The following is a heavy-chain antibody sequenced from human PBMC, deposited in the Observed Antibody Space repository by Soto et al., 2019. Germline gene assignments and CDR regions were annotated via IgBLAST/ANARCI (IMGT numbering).Heavy chain of an antibody. CDR2: IYHSGST. CDR3: ARLIWSGYKRRAYDI. J-gene: IGHJ3*02. Sequence: SETLSLTCTVSGGSISSGDNYWSWVRQPPGKGLECIGYIYHSGSTYYKPSFKSRFTISVDSSQNQFYLQVRSVTAADTAVYYCARLIWSGYKRRAYDIWGQGTRGTAS. CDR1: GGSISSGDNY. D-gene: IGHD3-3*01. V-gene: IGHV4-30-4*01.